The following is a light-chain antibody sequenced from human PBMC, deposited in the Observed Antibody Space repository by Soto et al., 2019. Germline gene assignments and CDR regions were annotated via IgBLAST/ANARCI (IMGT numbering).Light chain of an antibody. CDR2: GAS. CDR3: QQTYNNPQT. V-gene: IGKV1-39*01. CDR1: QNINNY. Sequence: DIQMTQSPSSLSASIGDRVTLTCRASQNINNYLHWYQLKPGKAPKPLIYGASGLESGVPSRFSGSGSGTHFTLTISSLQPEDFATYFCQQTYNNPQTFGGGTKVDIK. J-gene: IGKJ4*01.